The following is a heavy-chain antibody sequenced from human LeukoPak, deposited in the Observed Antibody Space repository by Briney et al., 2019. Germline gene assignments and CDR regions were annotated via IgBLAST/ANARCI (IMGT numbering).Heavy chain of an antibody. D-gene: IGHD3-22*01. Sequence: PSETLSLTCIVSGGSIRSSGYYWAWIRQPPGKGLEWIGSLSYSGNTYNNPSLKSRVSISVDTSNNQFSLKLNSMTAADTAVYYCAKNYFDSDIIVDDAFDVWGQGTMVSVSS. CDR3: AKNYFDSDIIVDDAFDV. J-gene: IGHJ3*01. V-gene: IGHV4-39*07. CDR1: GGSIRSSGYY. CDR2: LSYSGNT.